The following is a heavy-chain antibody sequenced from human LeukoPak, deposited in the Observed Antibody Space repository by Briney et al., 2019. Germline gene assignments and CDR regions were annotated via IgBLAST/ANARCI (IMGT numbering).Heavy chain of an antibody. D-gene: IGHD1-1*01. CDR3: ARGTGTTFDY. CDR1: GFTFSSSW. J-gene: IGHJ4*02. Sequence: GGSLRLSGAASGFTFSSSWMHWVRQAPGKGLVWVSRLRNDGSTTTYADSVKGRFTISRDNAKNTLYLQMNSLRAEDTAVYYCARGTGTTFDYWGQGTLVTVSS. V-gene: IGHV3-74*01. CDR2: LRNDGSTT.